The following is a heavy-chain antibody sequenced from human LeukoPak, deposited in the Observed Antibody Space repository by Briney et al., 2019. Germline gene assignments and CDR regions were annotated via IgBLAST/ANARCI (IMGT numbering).Heavy chain of an antibody. CDR1: GGTFSSYA. V-gene: IGHV1-69*01. Sequence: GSSVKVSCKASGGTFSSYAISWVRQAPGQGLEWMGGIIPIFGTANYAQKFQGRVTIAADESTSTAYMELSSLRSEDTAVYYCARSPFPPHHNAYYYMDVGGKGTTAPVPS. D-gene: IGHD1-1*01. J-gene: IGHJ6*03. CDR3: ARSPFPPHHNAYYYMDV. CDR2: IIPIFGTA.